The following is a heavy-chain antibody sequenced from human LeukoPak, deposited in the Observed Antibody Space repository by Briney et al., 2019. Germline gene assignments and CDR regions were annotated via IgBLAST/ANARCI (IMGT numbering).Heavy chain of an antibody. D-gene: IGHD6-13*01. CDR2: LYTSGST. CDR3: CGALAGAGWDYYYYHGG. Sequence: ASETLSLTRTVSVGSISSYYWSWIRQPAGKGLEWIGRLYTSGSTNYNPSLKSRVAMSVDTSKKQFSLKLSSVTAAATAVYYCCGALAGAGWDYYYYHGGRGKGATVTVSS. J-gene: IGHJ6*03. V-gene: IGHV4-4*07. CDR1: VGSISSYY.